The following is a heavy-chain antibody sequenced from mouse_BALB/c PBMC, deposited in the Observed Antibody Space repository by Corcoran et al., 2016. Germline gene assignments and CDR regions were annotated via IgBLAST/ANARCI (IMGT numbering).Heavy chain of an antibody. CDR2: IDPANGNT. D-gene: IGHD2-14*01. CDR3: ARCYGYDVDWYFDV. CDR1: GFNIKDTY. J-gene: IGHJ1*01. Sequence: EVQLQQSGAELVKPGASVKLSCTASGFNIKDTYMHWVKQRPEQGLEWIGRIDPANGNTKYDPKFQGKATITADTSSNTAYLQLSSLTSEDTAVYYCARCYGYDVDWYFDVWGAGTTVTVSS. V-gene: IGHV14-3*02.